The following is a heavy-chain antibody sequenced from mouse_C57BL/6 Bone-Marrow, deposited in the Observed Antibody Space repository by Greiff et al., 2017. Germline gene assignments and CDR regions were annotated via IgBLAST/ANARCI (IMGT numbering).Heavy chain of an antibody. V-gene: IGHV1-26*01. J-gene: IGHJ4*01. CDR1: GYTFTDYY. CDR3: TTRPAYDSNTYAMDF. Sequence: VQLQQSGPELVKPGASVKISCKASGYTFTDYYMNWVKQSHGKSLEWIGDINPNNGGTSYNQKFKGKATLTVDKSSSTAYMELRSLTSEDSAVYYCTTRPAYDSNTYAMDFWGRGNSVTVSA. D-gene: IGHD2-5*01. CDR2: INPNNGGT.